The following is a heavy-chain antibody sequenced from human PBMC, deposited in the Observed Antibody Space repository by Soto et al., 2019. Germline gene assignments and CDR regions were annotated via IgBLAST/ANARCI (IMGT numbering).Heavy chain of an antibody. J-gene: IGHJ6*02. CDR3: ARGDREDMAVVIGVRPGEYGVDV. CDR1: GFTFRSYA. D-gene: IGHD2-15*01. Sequence: QVQLVESGGGVVQPGRSLRLSCAASGFTFRSYAMHWVRQAPGKGLECVAVIAYDGSNKFYRDYVRGRFTISRDNSENTLYLQINRLRYEDTAVYYCARGDREDMAVVIGVRPGEYGVDVWGQGTTVTVSS. CDR2: IAYDGSNK. V-gene: IGHV3-30-3*01.